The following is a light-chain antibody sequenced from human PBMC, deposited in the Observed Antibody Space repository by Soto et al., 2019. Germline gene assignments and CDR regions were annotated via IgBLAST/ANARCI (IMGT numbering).Light chain of an antibody. CDR2: GAS. CDR3: QQYYNWPRT. Sequence: EIVLTQSPGPLSLSPGERATLSCRASQSVSSSYLAWYQQKPGQAPRLLIYGASTRATGIPARFSGSGSGTEFTLTINSLQAEDCAVYYCQQYYNWPRTFGQGTRLEIK. CDR1: QSVSSSY. J-gene: IGKJ5*01. V-gene: IGKV3-15*01.